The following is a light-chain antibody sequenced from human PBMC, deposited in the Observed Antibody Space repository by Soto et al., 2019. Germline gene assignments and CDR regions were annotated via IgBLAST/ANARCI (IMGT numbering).Light chain of an antibody. CDR3: QQDEYCPLT. Sequence: DIKISLGRSTLSGYVGDRVTIACRAIQTIGSWLAWYQQKPGKAPKLLIYAASSLQSGVPSRFSGSGSGTDFTFTISSLQPGDIATYYCQQDEYCPLTFGGGTKVDIK. V-gene: IGKV1-5*01. CDR2: AAS. J-gene: IGKJ4*01. CDR1: QTIGSW.